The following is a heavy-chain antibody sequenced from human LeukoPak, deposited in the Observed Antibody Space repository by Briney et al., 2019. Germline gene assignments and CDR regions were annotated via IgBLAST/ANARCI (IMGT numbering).Heavy chain of an antibody. CDR1: GYTFTSYG. Sequence: GASVKVSCKASGYTFTSYGISWVRQAPGQGLEWMGGFDPEDGETIYAQKFQGRVTMTEDTSTDTAYMELSSLRSEDTAVYYCATIWEQWLVRSDAFDIWGQGTMVTVSS. CDR2: FDPEDGET. J-gene: IGHJ3*02. V-gene: IGHV1-24*01. CDR3: ATIWEQWLVRSDAFDI. D-gene: IGHD6-19*01.